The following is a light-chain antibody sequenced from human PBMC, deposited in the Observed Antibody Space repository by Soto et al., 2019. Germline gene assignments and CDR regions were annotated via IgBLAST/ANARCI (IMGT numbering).Light chain of an antibody. CDR2: INSDGSH. CDR1: SGHSNYA. Sequence: QPVLTQSPSASASLGASVKLTCTLSSGHSNYAIAWHQQLPGEGPRYLMKINSDGSHIKGDGIPDRFSGSGSGAERYLSISSLQSDDEADYYCQTWGAGIRVFGGGTKLTVL. CDR3: QTWGAGIRV. J-gene: IGLJ3*02. V-gene: IGLV4-69*01.